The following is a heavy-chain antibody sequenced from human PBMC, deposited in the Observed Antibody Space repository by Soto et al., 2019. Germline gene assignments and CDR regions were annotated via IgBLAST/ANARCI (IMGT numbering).Heavy chain of an antibody. V-gene: IGHV3-33*01. D-gene: IGHD3-16*02. J-gene: IGHJ3*02. CDR3: ARDEGDYDYIWGSYRLGAFDI. Sequence: VQLVESGGGVVQPGRSLRLSCAASGFTFSSYGMHWVRQAPGKGLEWVAVIWYDGSNKYYADSVKGRFTISRDNSKNTLYLQMNSLRAEDTAVYYCARDEGDYDYIWGSYRLGAFDIWGQGTMVTVSS. CDR2: IWYDGSNK. CDR1: GFTFSSYG.